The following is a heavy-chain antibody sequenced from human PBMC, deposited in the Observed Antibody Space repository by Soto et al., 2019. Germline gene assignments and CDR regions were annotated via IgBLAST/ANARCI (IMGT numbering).Heavy chain of an antibody. V-gene: IGHV3-21*01. CDR2: ISSSSSYI. Sequence: GKGLEWVSSISSSSSYIYYADSVKGRFTISRDNAKNSLYLQMNSLRAEDTAVYYCAISSTKYCSSTSCYAFDIWGQGTMVTVSS. CDR3: AISSTKYCSSTSCYAFDI. D-gene: IGHD2-2*01. J-gene: IGHJ3*02.